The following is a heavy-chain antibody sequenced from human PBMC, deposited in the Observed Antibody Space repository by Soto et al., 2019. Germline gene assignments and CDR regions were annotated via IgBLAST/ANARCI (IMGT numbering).Heavy chain of an antibody. Sequence: SETLSLTCTVSGGSISSGDYYWSWIRQPPGKGLEWIGYIYYSGSTYYNPSLKSRVTISVDTSKNQFSLKLSSVTAADTAVYYCARGGRYDILTGGGYYYYGMDVWGQGTTVTVSS. CDR1: GGSISSGDYY. CDR3: ARGGRYDILTGGGYYYYGMDV. CDR2: IYYSGST. V-gene: IGHV4-30-4*01. D-gene: IGHD3-9*01. J-gene: IGHJ6*02.